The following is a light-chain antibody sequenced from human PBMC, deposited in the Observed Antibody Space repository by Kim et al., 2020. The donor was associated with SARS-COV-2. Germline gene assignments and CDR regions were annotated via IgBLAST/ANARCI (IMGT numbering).Light chain of an antibody. J-gene: IGLJ2*01. Sequence: LGQTVRITCQGDSLRSYYASWYQQKPGQAPVLVIYGKNNRPSGIPDRFSGSSSGNTASLTITGAQAEDEADYYCNSRDSSGNHLVFGGGTQLTVL. CDR2: GKN. CDR1: SLRSYY. V-gene: IGLV3-19*01. CDR3: NSRDSSGNHLV.